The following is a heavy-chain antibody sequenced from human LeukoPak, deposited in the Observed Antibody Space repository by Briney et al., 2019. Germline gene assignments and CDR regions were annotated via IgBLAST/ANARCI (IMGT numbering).Heavy chain of an antibody. D-gene: IGHD3-22*01. CDR1: GYSFTSYW. V-gene: IGHV5-51*01. J-gene: IGHJ4*02. CDR3: ARQGTYYYDSSGYSIRDY. Sequence: GESLKISCKGSGYSFTSYWIGWVRQMPGKGLEWMGIIYPGDSDTRYSPSFQGQVTISADKSISTAHLQWSSLKASDTAMYYCARQGTYYYDSSGYSIRDYWGQGTLVTVSS. CDR2: IYPGDSDT.